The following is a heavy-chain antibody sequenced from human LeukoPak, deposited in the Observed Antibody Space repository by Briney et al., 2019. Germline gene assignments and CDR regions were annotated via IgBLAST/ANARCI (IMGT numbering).Heavy chain of an antibody. J-gene: IGHJ6*03. V-gene: IGHV3-43D*03. D-gene: IGHD5-18*01. CDR3: AKDGVRSYGANYYYYYYMDV. CDR1: GFTFDDYA. CDR2: ISWDGGST. Sequence: GGSLRLSCAASGFTFDDYAMHWVRQAPGKGLEWVSLISWDGGSTYYADSVKGRFTISRDNSKNSLYLQMNSLRAEDTALYYCAKDGVRSYGANYYYYYYMDVWGKGTTVTVSS.